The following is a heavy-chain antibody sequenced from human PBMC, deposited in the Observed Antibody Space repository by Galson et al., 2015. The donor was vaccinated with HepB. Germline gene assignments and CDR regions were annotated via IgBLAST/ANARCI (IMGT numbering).Heavy chain of an antibody. CDR1: GYTFTSYG. CDR2: ISAYNGKI. CDR3: ARDFRGQWLVLGY. Sequence: SVKVSCKASGYTFTSYGISWVRQAPGQGLEWMGWISAYNGKINYAEKFQGRVTITRDTSASTAYMELSSLRSEDTAVYYCARDFRGQWLVLGYWGQGTLVTVSS. D-gene: IGHD6-19*01. J-gene: IGHJ4*02. V-gene: IGHV1-18*01.